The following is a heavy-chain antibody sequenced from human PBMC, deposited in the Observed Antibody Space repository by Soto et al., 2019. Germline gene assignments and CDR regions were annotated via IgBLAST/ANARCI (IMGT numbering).Heavy chain of an antibody. CDR2: ISAYNGNT. V-gene: IGHV1-18*01. J-gene: IGHJ5*02. D-gene: IGHD1-26*01. Sequence: QVQLVQSGAEVKKPGASVKVSCKASGYTFTSYGITWVRQAPGQGLEWMVWISAYNGNTNYAQKLQGRVTMTTDTSTTTAYMELRSLSSDDTAFYYCAMHQSTWDAEYRWVDPWGQGTLVTVSS. CDR3: AMHQSTWDAEYRWVDP. CDR1: GYTFTSYG.